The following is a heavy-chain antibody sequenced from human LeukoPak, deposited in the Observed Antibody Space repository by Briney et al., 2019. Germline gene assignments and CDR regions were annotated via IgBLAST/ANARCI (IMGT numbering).Heavy chain of an antibody. Sequence: SVKVSCKASGYTFTSYGISWVRQAPGQGLEWMGGIIPIFGTANYAQKFQGRVTITADESTSTAYMELSSLRSEDTAVYYCARERIAVYYDSSGYYYGWFDPWGQGTLVTVSS. CDR1: GYTFTSYG. CDR2: IIPIFGTA. V-gene: IGHV1-69*13. CDR3: ARERIAVYYDSSGYYYGWFDP. J-gene: IGHJ5*02. D-gene: IGHD3-22*01.